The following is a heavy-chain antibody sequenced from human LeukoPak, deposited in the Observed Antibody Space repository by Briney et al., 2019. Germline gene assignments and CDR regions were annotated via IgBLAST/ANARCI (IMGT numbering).Heavy chain of an antibody. J-gene: IGHJ4*02. CDR1: SASVKTYY. CDR3: ASRSSIWSGYQDTLYYFDS. CDR2: IYYSGST. Sequence: SETLSLTCTVSSASVKTYYWSWIRQPPGKGLEWIGHIYYSGSTNYNPSLKSRVTISVDTSKNQFSLKLSSVTAADTAVYYCASRSSIWSGYQDTLYYFDSWGQGTLVTVSS. D-gene: IGHD3-3*01. V-gene: IGHV4-59*02.